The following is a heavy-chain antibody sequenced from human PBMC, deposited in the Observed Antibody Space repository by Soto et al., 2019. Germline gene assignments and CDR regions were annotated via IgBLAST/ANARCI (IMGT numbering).Heavy chain of an antibody. D-gene: IGHD3-3*02. Sequence: SETLSLTCGVYGGSFSGYYCTWIRQAPWKGLEWIGEINHSGGTNYNSSLKSRVTISVDTSKNQLSLTLYSVTAADTAVYYCAIYRQYYQFWSGYQNERHYGMDVWGQWTTVTVSS. J-gene: IGHJ6*02. CDR1: GGSFSGYY. V-gene: IGHV4-34*01. CDR2: INHSGGT. CDR3: AIYRQYYQFWSGYQNERHYGMDV.